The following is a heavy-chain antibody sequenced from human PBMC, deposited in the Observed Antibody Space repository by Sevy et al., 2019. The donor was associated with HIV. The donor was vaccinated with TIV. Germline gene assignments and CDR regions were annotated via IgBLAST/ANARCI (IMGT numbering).Heavy chain of an antibody. CDR2: ISWNSGSI. CDR3: AKDTVGRPAHGYYGMDV. D-gene: IGHD2-15*01. CDR1: GFTFDDYA. Sequence: GGSLRLSCAASGFTFDDYAMHWVRQAPGKGLEWVSGISWNSGSIGYADSVKSRFTISRDNAKNSLYLQMNSLRAEDTALYYCAKDTVGRPAHGYYGMDVWGQGTTVTVSS. J-gene: IGHJ6*02. V-gene: IGHV3-9*01.